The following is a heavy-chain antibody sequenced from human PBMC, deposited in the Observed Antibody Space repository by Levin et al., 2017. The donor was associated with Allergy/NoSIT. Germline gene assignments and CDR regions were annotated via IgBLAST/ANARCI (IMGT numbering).Heavy chain of an antibody. CDR3: VKAQAVAGHFDY. CDR1: GFTFDDYA. J-gene: IGHJ4*02. CDR2: ISWNSGYI. Sequence: GGSLRLSCAASGFTFDDYAMHWVRQAPGKGLEWVSGISWNSGYIDYADSVKGRFTISRDNAKNSLYLQMNSLSAEDTALYYCVKAQAVAGHFDYWGQGTLVTVSS. D-gene: IGHD6-19*01. V-gene: IGHV3-9*01.